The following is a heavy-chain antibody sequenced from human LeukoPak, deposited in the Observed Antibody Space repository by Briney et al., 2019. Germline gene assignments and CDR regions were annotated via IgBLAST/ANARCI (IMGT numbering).Heavy chain of an antibody. J-gene: IGHJ6*02. Sequence: GGSLRLSCAASGFTFSDFAIHWVRKASGKGLEWVTLISYNGVIKYYADSVKGRFTISRDNSKNTLYLQMNSLRAEDTAIYYCACITIFDRYYYYGMDVWGHGTTVTVSS. V-gene: IGHV3-30-3*01. CDR2: ISYNGVIK. CDR3: ACITIFDRYYYYGMDV. CDR1: GFTFSDFA. D-gene: IGHD3-3*01.